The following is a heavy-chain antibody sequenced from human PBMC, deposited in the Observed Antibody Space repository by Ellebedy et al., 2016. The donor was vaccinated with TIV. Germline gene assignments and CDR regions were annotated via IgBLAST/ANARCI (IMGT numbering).Heavy chain of an antibody. J-gene: IGHJ4*02. CDR3: ARGLTMYYFDY. CDR1: GFTFSSYS. Sequence: GGSLRLSCAASGFTFSSYSMNWVRQAPGKGLEWVSYISSSSSTIYYADSVKGRFTISRDNAKNSLCLQMNSLRDEDTAVYYCARGLTMYYFDYWGQGTLVTVSS. D-gene: IGHD3-10*02. CDR2: ISSSSSTI. V-gene: IGHV3-48*02.